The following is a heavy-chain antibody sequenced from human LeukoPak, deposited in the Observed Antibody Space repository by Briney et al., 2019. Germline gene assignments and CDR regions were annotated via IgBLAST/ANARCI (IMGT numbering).Heavy chain of an antibody. Sequence: PSETLSLTCSVSGGSTTNYYWSWIRQPPGKGLEWIGYIYYSGSTTYNPSLKSRVTISKDTSKNQFSLRLTSVTAADTAVYYCARDSSTDYYYFGMDVWGQGTTVTVSS. CDR1: GGSTTNYY. J-gene: IGHJ6*02. CDR2: IYYSGST. V-gene: IGHV4-59*13. D-gene: IGHD6-13*01. CDR3: ARDSSTDYYYFGMDV.